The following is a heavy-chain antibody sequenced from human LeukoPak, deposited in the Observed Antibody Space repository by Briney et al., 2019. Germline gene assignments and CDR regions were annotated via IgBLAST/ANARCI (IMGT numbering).Heavy chain of an antibody. D-gene: IGHD5-18*01. V-gene: IGHV5-51*01. CDR2: IYPGDSDT. CDR1: GYSFTSYW. J-gene: IGHJ6*03. Sequence: GESLKISCKGSGYSFTSYWIGWVRQMPGKGLEWMGIIYPGDSDTRYSPSFQGQVTISADKSISTAYLQWSSLKASDTAMYYCARQGIPDTAMPYTYYYYYMDVWGKGTTVTISS. CDR3: ARQGIPDTAMPYTYYYYYMDV.